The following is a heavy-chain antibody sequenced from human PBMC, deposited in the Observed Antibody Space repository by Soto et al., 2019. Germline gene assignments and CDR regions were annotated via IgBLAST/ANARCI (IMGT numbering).Heavy chain of an antibody. D-gene: IGHD3-9*01. CDR3: ARASHYDILTGYYGYYFDY. CDR2: ISSSSSYI. J-gene: IGHJ4*02. V-gene: IGHV3-21*01. Sequence: EVQLVESGGGLVKPGGSLRLSCAASGFTFSSYSMNWVRQAPGKGLEWVSSISSSSSYIYYADSVKGRFTISRDNAKNSLYLQMNSLRAEDTAVYYCARASHYDILTGYYGYYFDYWGQGTLVTVSS. CDR1: GFTFSSYS.